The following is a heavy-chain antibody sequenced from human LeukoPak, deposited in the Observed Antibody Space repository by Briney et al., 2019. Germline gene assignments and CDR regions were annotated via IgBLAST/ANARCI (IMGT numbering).Heavy chain of an antibody. V-gene: IGHV3-48*03. CDR3: AELGTTMIGGV. J-gene: IGHJ6*04. Sequence: GGSLRLSCAASGFTFSKHGMNWVRQAPGKGLEWVSYISSSGSTIYYADSVKGRFTISRDNAKNSLYLQMNSLRAEDTAVYYCAELGTTMIGGVWGKGTTVTISS. CDR1: GFTFSKHG. D-gene: IGHD3-10*02. CDR2: ISSSGSTI.